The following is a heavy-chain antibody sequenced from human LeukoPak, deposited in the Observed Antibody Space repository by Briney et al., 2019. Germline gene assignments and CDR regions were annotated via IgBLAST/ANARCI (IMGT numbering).Heavy chain of an antibody. J-gene: IGHJ4*02. Sequence: GGSLSLSCAASGFTFSHYGMHWVRQIPGKGLEWVAFIQYDATNEYYADSVKGRFTISRDNFKNTLYLQMNGLRAEDTAVYYCAKEATTTYFDHWGQGTLVTVSS. CDR1: GFTFSHYG. D-gene: IGHD4-17*01. CDR2: IQYDATNE. V-gene: IGHV3-30*02. CDR3: AKEATTTYFDH.